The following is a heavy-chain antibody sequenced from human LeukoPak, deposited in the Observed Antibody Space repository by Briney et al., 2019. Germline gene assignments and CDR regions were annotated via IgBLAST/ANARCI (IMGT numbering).Heavy chain of an antibody. Sequence: ASVKVSCKASGYTFTNFYMHWVRQAPGQGLEWMGIINPSGGGTSYAQKFQGRVTMTRDTSTSTVYMELSSLRSENTAVYYCARVPVLDYGADFDYWGQGTLVTVSS. J-gene: IGHJ4*02. CDR2: INPSGGGT. CDR3: ARVPVLDYGADFDY. D-gene: IGHD4-17*01. V-gene: IGHV1-46*01. CDR1: GYTFTNFY.